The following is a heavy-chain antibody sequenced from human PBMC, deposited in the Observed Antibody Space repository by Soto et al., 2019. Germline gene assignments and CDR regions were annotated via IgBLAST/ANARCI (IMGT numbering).Heavy chain of an antibody. Sequence: QVQLVESGGGVVQPGRSLRLFCAVSGFTFCNYGIRWVRQAPGKGLEWLAVIWYDGSSEYYADSVQERFTISRDNSKNTLYLQTNSLRGEDTAVYYCVRYAAAGTGYYGMDVWGQGTTVSVSS. J-gene: IGHJ6*02. CDR2: IWYDGSSE. CDR3: VRYAAAGTGYYGMDV. CDR1: GFTFCNYG. V-gene: IGHV3-33*01. D-gene: IGHD6-13*01.